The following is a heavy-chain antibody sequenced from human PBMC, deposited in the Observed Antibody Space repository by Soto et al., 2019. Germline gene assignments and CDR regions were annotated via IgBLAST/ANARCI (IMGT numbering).Heavy chain of an antibody. CDR3: AKEMSDYQLLPPYGMDV. V-gene: IGHV3-23*01. J-gene: IGHJ6*02. CDR1: GFTFSSCA. Sequence: RRLSCAASGFTFSSCALSWVRQAPGKGLEWVSAISAGSGGSTYSADSVKGRFTISRDNSKNTLYLQMNSLRAEDTAVYYCAKEMSDYQLLPPYGMDVWGQGTTVTVSS. D-gene: IGHD2-2*01. CDR2: ISAGSGGST.